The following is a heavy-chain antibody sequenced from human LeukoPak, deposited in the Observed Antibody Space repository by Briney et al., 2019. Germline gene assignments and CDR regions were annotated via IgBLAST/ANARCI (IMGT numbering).Heavy chain of an antibody. V-gene: IGHV1-24*01. CDR1: GYTLTELS. CDR3: ARDGYDYYDSSGYLDY. Sequence: ASVKVSCKVSGYTLTELSMHWVRQAPGKGLEWMGGFDPEDGETIYAQKFQGRVTMTEDTSTDTAYMELSSLRSDDTAVYYCARDGYDYYDSSGYLDYWGQGTLVTVSS. J-gene: IGHJ4*02. D-gene: IGHD3-22*01. CDR2: FDPEDGET.